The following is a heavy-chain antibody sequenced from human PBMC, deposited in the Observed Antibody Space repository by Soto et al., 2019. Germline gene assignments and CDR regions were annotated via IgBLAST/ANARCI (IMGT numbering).Heavy chain of an antibody. CDR2: ISGSGGST. Sequence: EVLLLESGGGLVQPGGSLRLSCAASGFTFSNHAMNWVRQAPGKGLEWVSAISGSGGSTYYADSVKGRFTISRDNSKNTLFLQMNSLRAEDTAVYYCAKGLWFGESKSFDFWGQGTLVTVSS. CDR3: AKGLWFGESKSFDF. CDR1: GFTFSNHA. V-gene: IGHV3-23*01. J-gene: IGHJ4*02. D-gene: IGHD3-10*01.